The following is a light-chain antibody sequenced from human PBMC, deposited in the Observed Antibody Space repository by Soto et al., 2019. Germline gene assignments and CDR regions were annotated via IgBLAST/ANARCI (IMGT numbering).Light chain of an antibody. J-gene: IGKJ4*01. CDR1: QTVRNNY. V-gene: IGKV3-20*01. CDR2: DAS. CDR3: QQFSSYPLT. Sequence: FVLTQSPGTLSLSPGERATLSCRASQTVRNNYLAWYQQKPGQAPRLLIYDASSRATGIPDRFSGGGSGTNFTLSIRRLEPEYFAVYYCQQFSSYPLTFGGGTKVDIK.